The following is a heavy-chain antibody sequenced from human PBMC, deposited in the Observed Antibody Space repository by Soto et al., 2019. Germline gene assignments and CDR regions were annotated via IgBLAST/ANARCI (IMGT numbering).Heavy chain of an antibody. CDR2: IYYSGST. Sequence: KPSETLSLTCTVSGGSISSGDYYWSWIRQPPGKGLEWIGYIYYSGSTYYNPSLKSRVTISVDTSKNQFSLKLSSVTAADTAVYYCARVAAAEGDYGMDVWGQGTTVTVSS. CDR3: ARVAAAEGDYGMDV. J-gene: IGHJ6*02. CDR1: GGSISSGDYY. D-gene: IGHD6-13*01. V-gene: IGHV4-30-4*01.